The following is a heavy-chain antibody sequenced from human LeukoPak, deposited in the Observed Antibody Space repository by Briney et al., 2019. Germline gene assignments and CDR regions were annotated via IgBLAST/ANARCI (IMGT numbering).Heavy chain of an antibody. CDR3: AKAGGGYDFEWFDP. CDR2: ISGSGGST. CDR1: GFPFSSYA. Sequence: AGGSLRLSCAASGFPFSSYAMSWVRQAPGKGLEWVSAISGSGGSTYYADSVKGRFTISRDNSKNTLYLQMNSLRAEDTAVYYCAKAGGGYDFEWFDPWGQGTLVTVSS. V-gene: IGHV3-23*01. J-gene: IGHJ5*02. D-gene: IGHD3-3*01.